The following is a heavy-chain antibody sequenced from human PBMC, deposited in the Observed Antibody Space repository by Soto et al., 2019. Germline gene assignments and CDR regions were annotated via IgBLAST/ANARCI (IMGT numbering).Heavy chain of an antibody. CDR2: ISSSSSYT. D-gene: IGHD3-22*01. CDR1: GFTFSDYY. CDR3: ARLLGDSSGYYSVLGLKYFQH. V-gene: IGHV3-11*03. J-gene: IGHJ1*01. Sequence: GGSLRLSCAASGFTFSDYYMSWIRQVPGKGLEWVSYISSSSSYTNYADSVKGRFTISRDNAKNSLYLQMNSLRAEDTAVYYCARLLGDSSGYYSVLGLKYFQHWGQGTLVTVSS.